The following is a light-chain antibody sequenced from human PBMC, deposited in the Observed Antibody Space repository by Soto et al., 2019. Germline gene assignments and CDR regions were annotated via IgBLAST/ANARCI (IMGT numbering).Light chain of an antibody. CDR3: QQYNNWLWT. V-gene: IGKV3-15*01. CDR2: GAS. CDR1: QSVSSN. Sequence: ATLSVSPGERATLSCRASQSVSSNLAWYQQKPGQAPRLLIYGASTRATGIPARFSGSGSGTEFTPTISSLQSEDFAVYYCQQYNNWLWTFGQGTKVDIK. J-gene: IGKJ1*01.